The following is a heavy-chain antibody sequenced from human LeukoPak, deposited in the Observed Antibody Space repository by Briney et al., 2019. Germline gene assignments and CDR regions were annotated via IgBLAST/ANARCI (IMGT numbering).Heavy chain of an antibody. Sequence: GGSLRLSCAASGFTFSSYSMNWVRQAPGKGLEWVAVISYDGSNKYYADSVKGRFTISRDNSKNTLYLQMNSLRAEDTAVYYCAKDMDYDILTGYPDYWGQGTLVTVSS. CDR3: AKDMDYDILTGYPDY. D-gene: IGHD3-9*01. V-gene: IGHV3-30*18. J-gene: IGHJ4*02. CDR2: ISYDGSNK. CDR1: GFTFSSYS.